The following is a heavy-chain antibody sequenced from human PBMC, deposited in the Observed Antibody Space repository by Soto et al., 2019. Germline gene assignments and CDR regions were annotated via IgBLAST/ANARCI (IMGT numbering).Heavy chain of an antibody. Sequence: RLSYISSGFKVIGDALNWISQIHRKCREWRGRIDASDSQTYYSPSFRGHGTISAAKSITTVFLQWSSLRASDTAMYYCARQIYDSDSGPNFQYYFDSLVQGTLVIVFS. CDR1: GFKVIGDA. V-gene: IGHV5-10-1*01. CDR3: ARQIYDSDSGPNFQYYFDS. J-gene: IGHJ4*02. D-gene: IGHD3-22*01. CDR2: IDASDSQT.